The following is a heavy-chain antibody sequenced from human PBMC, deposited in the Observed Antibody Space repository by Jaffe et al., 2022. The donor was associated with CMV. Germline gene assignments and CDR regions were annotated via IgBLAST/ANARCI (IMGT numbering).Heavy chain of an antibody. J-gene: IGHJ4*02. D-gene: IGHD6-19*01. CDR2: IFADGNSK. Sequence: QVQLVESGGGVVQPGRSLRLSCAASGFTFSSFGMHWVRQAPGKGLEWVAAIFADGNSKYYADSVKGRFSISRDNSRNTLYLQVTSLRGEDTAVYLCARESNSDWYIDSWGQGIQVTVSS. CDR3: ARESNSDWYIDS. CDR1: GFTFSSFG. V-gene: IGHV3-33*08.